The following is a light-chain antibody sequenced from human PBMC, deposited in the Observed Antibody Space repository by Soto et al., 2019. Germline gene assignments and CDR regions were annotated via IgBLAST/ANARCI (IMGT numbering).Light chain of an antibody. V-gene: IGKV3-11*01. CDR2: DAF. Sequence: EIVLTQSPATLSLSPGERATLSCRASQSVSSFLAWYQQKPGPAPRLLIYDAFNRATGIPTRFSGSGSGTDFTLTISSLEPEDFAVYYCQQRTTWPLIFTFGPGTKVDIK. J-gene: IGKJ3*01. CDR1: QSVSSF. CDR3: QQRTTWPLIFT.